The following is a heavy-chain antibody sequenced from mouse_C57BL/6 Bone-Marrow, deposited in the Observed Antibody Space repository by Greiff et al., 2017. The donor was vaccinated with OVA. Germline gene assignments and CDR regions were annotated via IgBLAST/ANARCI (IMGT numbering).Heavy chain of an antibody. D-gene: IGHD2-5*01. V-gene: IGHV5-4*01. CDR1: GFTFSSYA. CDR2: FSDGGSYT. Sequence: EVNVVESGGGLVKPGGSLKLSCAASGFTFSSYAMSWVRQTPEKRLGWVATFSDGGSYTYYPDNVKGRFTISRDNAKNNLYLQMSHLKSEDTAMYYCARDYYSNSGFAYWGQGTLVTVSA. J-gene: IGHJ3*01. CDR3: ARDYYSNSGFAY.